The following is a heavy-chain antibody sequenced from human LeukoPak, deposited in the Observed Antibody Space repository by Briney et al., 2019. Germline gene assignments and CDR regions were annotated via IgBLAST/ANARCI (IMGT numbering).Heavy chain of an antibody. J-gene: IGHJ3*02. D-gene: IGHD3-22*01. CDR2: IYYNGNT. V-gene: IGHV4-59*01. Sequence: SGTLSLTCTVSGASISSSYWSWVRQPPGKRLEWIGFIYYNGNTNSNPSLKSRVTISADTSKNQFSLKLTSVTAADTAVYYCVRGNYDNRGYSNAFDIWGQGAMVAVSS. CDR1: GASISSSY. CDR3: VRGNYDNRGYSNAFDI.